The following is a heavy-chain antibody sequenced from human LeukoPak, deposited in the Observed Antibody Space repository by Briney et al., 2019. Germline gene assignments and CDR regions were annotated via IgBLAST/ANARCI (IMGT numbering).Heavy chain of an antibody. CDR3: ARDLRAYCGGDCYPGY. CDR2: ISSSGSTI. D-gene: IGHD2-21*02. V-gene: IGHV3-11*01. CDR1: GFTFSSYW. J-gene: IGHJ4*02. Sequence: GGSLRLSCASSGFTFSSYWMSWIRQAPGKGLEWVSYISSSGSTIYYADSVKGRFTISRDNAKNSLYLQMNSLRAEDTAVYYCARDLRAYCGGDCYPGYWGQGTLVTVSS.